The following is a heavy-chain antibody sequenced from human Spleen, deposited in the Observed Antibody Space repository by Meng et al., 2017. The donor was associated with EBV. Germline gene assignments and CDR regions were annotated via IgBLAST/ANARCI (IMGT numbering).Heavy chain of an antibody. CDR2: IHHGGNT. V-gene: IGHV4/OR15-8*01. Sequence: QVQLQESGPGLVKPSENPSLHCGRSGGSISGTNWWTWVRQPPGKKLEWIGEIHHGGNTNYNPSLKSRVTMSVDKSKNQFSLKLSSMTAADTAIYYCASYSSYDFLFDYWGQGTLVTVSS. CDR3: ASYSSYDFLFDY. J-gene: IGHJ4*02. D-gene: IGHD3-3*01. CDR1: GGSISGTNW.